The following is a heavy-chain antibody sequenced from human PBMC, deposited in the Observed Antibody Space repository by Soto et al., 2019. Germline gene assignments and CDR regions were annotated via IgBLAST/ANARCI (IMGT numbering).Heavy chain of an antibody. V-gene: IGHV3-9*01. CDR1: GFTFDDYA. Sequence: GGSLRLSCAASGFTFDDYAMHWVRQAPGKGLEWVSGISWNSGSIGYADSVKGRFTISRDNAKNSLYLQMNSLRAEDTALYYCAKDIRTYYDILTVGSPGYYYYMDVWGKGTTVTVSS. CDR3: AKDIRTYYDILTVGSPGYYYYMDV. CDR2: ISWNSGSI. D-gene: IGHD3-9*01. J-gene: IGHJ6*03.